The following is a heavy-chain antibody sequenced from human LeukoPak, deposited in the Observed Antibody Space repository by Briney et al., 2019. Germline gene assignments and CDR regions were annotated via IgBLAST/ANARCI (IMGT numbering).Heavy chain of an antibody. J-gene: IGHJ6*03. CDR2: IYTSGST. CDR1: GGFISSYY. CDR3: ARDATLGYSYGQYYYYMDV. V-gene: IGHV4-4*07. Sequence: SETLSLTCTVSGGFISSYYWSWIRQPAGKGLEWIGRIYTSGSTNYNPSLKSRVTMSVDTSKNQFSLKLSSVTAADTAVCNRARDATLGYSYGQYYYYMDVWGKGTTVTVSS. D-gene: IGHD5-18*01.